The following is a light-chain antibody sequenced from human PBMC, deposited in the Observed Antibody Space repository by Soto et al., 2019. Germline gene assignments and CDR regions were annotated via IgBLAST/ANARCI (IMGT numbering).Light chain of an antibody. J-gene: IGLJ2*01. CDR2: EVR. Sequence: QSVLTQPPSASGSPGQSVTISCTGSSNDLGGYNYVSWYQHHPVKAPKLIIYEVRERPSGVPDRFSGSKSGNTASLTVSGLQAEDEADYYCSSYGGSDNLIFGGGTKLTVL. CDR3: SSYGGSDNLI. V-gene: IGLV2-8*01. CDR1: SNDLGGYNY.